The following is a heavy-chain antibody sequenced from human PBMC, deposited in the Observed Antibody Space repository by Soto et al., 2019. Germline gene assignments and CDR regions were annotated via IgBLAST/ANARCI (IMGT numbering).Heavy chain of an antibody. CDR3: ARGSQWLDY. V-gene: IGHV4-34*01. CDR1: GGSLSGYY. Sequence: SETLSLTCAVYGGSLSGYYWSWIRQPPGKGLEWIGEINQGGSSNYNPSLKSRVTTSLDTSKNQLSLKLKSVTAADTAVYYCARGSQWLDYWGQGTLVTVSS. J-gene: IGHJ4*02. D-gene: IGHD6-19*01. CDR2: INQGGSS.